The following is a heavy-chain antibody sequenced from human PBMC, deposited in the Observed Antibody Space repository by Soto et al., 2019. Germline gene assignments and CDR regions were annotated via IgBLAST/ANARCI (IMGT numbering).Heavy chain of an antibody. Sequence: GGSLRLSCAASGFTFSTYWMHWVRQAPGKGLVWVSRIKSDGSSTTYADSVKGRFTISRDNAKNTLYLQMNSLRVEDTAVYYCARSDWFDPWGQGTLVTVSS. J-gene: IGHJ5*02. CDR3: ARSDWFDP. CDR1: GFTFSTYW. CDR2: IKSDGSST. V-gene: IGHV3-74*01.